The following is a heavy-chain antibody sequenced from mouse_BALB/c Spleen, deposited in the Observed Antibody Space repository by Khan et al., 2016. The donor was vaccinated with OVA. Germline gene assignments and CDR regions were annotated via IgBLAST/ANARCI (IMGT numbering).Heavy chain of an antibody. D-gene: IGHD2-1*01. CDR3: ARSPYGNFGY. V-gene: IGHV5-9-3*01. CDR1: GFTFSTYA. Sequence: VQLKESGGGLVKPGGSLKLSCEVSGFTFSTYAMSWVRQTPEKRLEWVASISSDGDYTYYLDSVKGRFTISRDNAKNTLYLEMSSLRSDDTASFYCARSPYGNFGYWGQGTLVTVSA. J-gene: IGHJ3*02. CDR2: ISSDGDYT.